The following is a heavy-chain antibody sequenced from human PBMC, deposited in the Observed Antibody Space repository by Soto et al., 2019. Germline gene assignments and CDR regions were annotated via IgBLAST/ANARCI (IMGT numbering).Heavy chain of an antibody. V-gene: IGHV4-4*02. CDR3: ARSLGWYAIDY. Sequence: QVRLQESGPGLLQPSGTLSLSCVVSGVSIGSNYYWGWVRQSPGKGLECLGDMSHIGSVNYNPSRKSRVTISKDKSQNQFSLKLNSVTAADTAVYYCARSLGWYAIDYWGQGTLVIVSS. CDR2: MSHIGSV. J-gene: IGHJ4*02. CDR1: GVSIGSNYY. D-gene: IGHD6-19*01.